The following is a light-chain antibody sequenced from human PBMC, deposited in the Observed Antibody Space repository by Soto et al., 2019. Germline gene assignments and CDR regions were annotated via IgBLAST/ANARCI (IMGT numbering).Light chain of an antibody. J-gene: IGLJ1*01. CDR1: SSDVGSYNL. CDR3: CSYAGSPYV. CDR2: EVS. V-gene: IGLV2-23*02. Sequence: QSVLTQPASGSGSPGRSITISCTGTSSDVGSYNLVSWYQQHPGKAPKLMIYEVSKRPSGVSNRFSGSKSGNTASLTISGLQAEDEADYYCCSYAGSPYVFGTGTKVTVL.